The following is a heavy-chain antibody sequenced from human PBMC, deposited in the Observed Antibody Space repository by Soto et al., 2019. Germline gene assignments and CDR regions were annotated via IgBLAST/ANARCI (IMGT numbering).Heavy chain of an antibody. V-gene: IGHV4-31*03. CDR2: MYYSGST. D-gene: IGHD6-13*01. CDR3: ARGYRQSGYSSSWVFDY. CDR1: GGSINSGGYY. J-gene: IGHJ4*02. Sequence: QVQLRESGPGLVKPSQTLSLTCTVSGGSINSGGYYWNWIRQHPGKGLQWIGYMYYSGSTYYNPLLRSRVITSPATSENHFSLKLSSVTAADPAVYFCARGYRQSGYSSSWVFDYWGQGTLVNVSS.